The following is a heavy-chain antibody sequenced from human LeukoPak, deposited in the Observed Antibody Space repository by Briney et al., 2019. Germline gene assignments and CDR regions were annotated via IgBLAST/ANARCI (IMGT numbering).Heavy chain of an antibody. Sequence: GGSLRLSCAASGFTFSSYAMNWVRQAPGKGLEWVSGISGSGGSTYSADSVKGRFTISRDNSKNTLYLQMNSLRAEDTAVYFCAKSQDGGRLFHFDYWGQGTLVTVSS. J-gene: IGHJ4*02. CDR1: GFTFSSYA. V-gene: IGHV3-23*01. CDR3: AKSQDGGRLFHFDY. D-gene: IGHD1-26*01. CDR2: ISGSGGST.